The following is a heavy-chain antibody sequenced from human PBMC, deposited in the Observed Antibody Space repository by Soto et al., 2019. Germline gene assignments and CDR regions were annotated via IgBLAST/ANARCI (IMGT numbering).Heavy chain of an antibody. J-gene: IGHJ5*02. D-gene: IGHD2-2*01. Sequence: SETLSLTCTVSGVSIRSGDYFWSWIRQPPGKGLEWIGYIYSSGSAYFNPSLASRVTMSVDTSKSQFSLRLSSVTASDTAIYYCARLKYTQIVSDPAARGNHWLDPWGQGILVT. CDR2: IYSSGSA. CDR3: ARLKYTQIVSDPAARGNHWLDP. V-gene: IGHV4-30-4*01. CDR1: GVSIRSGDYF.